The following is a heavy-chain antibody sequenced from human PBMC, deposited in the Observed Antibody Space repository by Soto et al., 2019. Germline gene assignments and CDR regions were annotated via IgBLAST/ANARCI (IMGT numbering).Heavy chain of an antibody. CDR1: GFTFTNYA. CDR2: ISASGRDT. CDR3: AKVKTSGWYYFDS. J-gene: IGHJ4*02. D-gene: IGHD6-19*01. Sequence: EVQLLESGGDLAQPGGSLRLSCAASGFTFTNYAMSWVRQAPGKGLEWVSGISASGRDTYYADSVKDRFTISRDGSKNTLYLQMNSLRDEHTAIYYCAKVKTSGWYYFDSWGQGALVTVSS. V-gene: IGHV3-23*01.